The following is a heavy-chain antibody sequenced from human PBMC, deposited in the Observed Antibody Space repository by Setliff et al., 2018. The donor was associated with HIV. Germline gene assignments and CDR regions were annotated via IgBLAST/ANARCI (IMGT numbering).Heavy chain of an antibody. CDR3: AKNGFRGVAAHYYYYMDV. CDR2: ISWDGVTT. Sequence: GGSLRLSCAVSGFTLDDYAMHWVRQAPGKGLEWVSLISWDGVTTYYADSVKGRFTISRDNSKNSLYLQITSLRTEDTAFYYCAKNGFRGVAAHYYYYMDVWGKGTTVTVSS. J-gene: IGHJ6*03. D-gene: IGHD2-15*01. CDR1: GFTLDDYA. V-gene: IGHV3-43*01.